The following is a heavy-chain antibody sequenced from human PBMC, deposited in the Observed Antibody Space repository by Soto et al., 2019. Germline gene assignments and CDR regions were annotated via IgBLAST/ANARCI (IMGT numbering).Heavy chain of an antibody. CDR3: ARVITGTTFYYYSGMEV. V-gene: IGHV1-18*01. J-gene: IGHJ6*02. CDR1: GYTFTSYG. D-gene: IGHD1-7*01. Sequence: QVQLVQSGAEVKKPGASVKVSCKASGYTFTSYGINWVRQAPGQGLEWMGWISAYNGNTNYAQKLQGRVTMTTDTSTSTAYMELRSLRSDDTAVYYCARVITGTTFYYYSGMEVWGQGTTVTVSS. CDR2: ISAYNGNT.